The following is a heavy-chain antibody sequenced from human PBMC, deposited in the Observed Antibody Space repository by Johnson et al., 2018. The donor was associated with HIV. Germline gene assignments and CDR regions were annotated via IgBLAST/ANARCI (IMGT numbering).Heavy chain of an antibody. CDR2: ISGSGSTL. CDR1: GITFSDYY. V-gene: IGHV3-11*04. J-gene: IGHJ3*02. CDR3: AREEGTDILTRGDAFDI. Sequence: QVQLVESGGGLVKPGGSLRLSCAASGITFSDYYMSWIRQAPGKGLEWVSYISGSGSTLYYADSVKGRFTISRDNAKKSLFLQLNRLRAEDTAVYYCAREEGTDILTRGDAFDIWGQGTMATVSS. D-gene: IGHD3-9*01.